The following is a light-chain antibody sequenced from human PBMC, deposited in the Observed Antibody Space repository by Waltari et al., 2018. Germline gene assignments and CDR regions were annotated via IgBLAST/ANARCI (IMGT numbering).Light chain of an antibody. V-gene: IGKV4-1*01. J-gene: IGKJ2*01. CDR2: WAS. CDR3: QQYYSSRYT. CDR1: QSVFSSNNNKNY. Sequence: DIVMTQSPDSLAVSLGERATINCTSSQSVFSSNNNKNYLGWYQQRPGKPPKMIMYWASTRESGVPDRFSVSGSGTDFTLTITNLQAEDVAVYYCQQYYSSRYTFGQGTKLEIK.